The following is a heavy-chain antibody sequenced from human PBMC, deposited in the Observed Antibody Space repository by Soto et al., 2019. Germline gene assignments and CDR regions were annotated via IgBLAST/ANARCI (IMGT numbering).Heavy chain of an antibody. CDR3: ARGSRMWDS. CDR2: IYSGGRN. J-gene: IGHJ5*01. V-gene: IGHV4-4*07. D-gene: IGHD2-21*01. CDR1: GGTISSFY. Sequence: SETLTLTCTVSGGTISSFYWSWIRQPAGKGLEWIGSIYSGGRNNYNPSVKSRVTMSVDTSKNQFSLRLSSVTAADTAMYYCARGSRMWDSWGQGTLVTVSS.